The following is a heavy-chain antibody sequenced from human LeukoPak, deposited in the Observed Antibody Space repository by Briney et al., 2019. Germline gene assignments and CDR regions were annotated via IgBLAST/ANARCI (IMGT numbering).Heavy chain of an antibody. D-gene: IGHD3-22*01. CDR2: FNYGGSTSYIPPL. CDR3: ARGSAYYYDTSGPRFYYDY. V-gene: IGHV4-59*13. CDR1: VSGDSMRGYY. J-gene: IGHJ4*02. Sequence: PETLSLTCTVSVSGDSMRGYYASSIRQPPGKGLEWIGYFNYGGSTSYIPPLNYNPSLKSRLSISLDTSKNQFSLHLTSVTAADTAVYYCARGSAYYYDTSGPRFYYDYWGQGILVAISS.